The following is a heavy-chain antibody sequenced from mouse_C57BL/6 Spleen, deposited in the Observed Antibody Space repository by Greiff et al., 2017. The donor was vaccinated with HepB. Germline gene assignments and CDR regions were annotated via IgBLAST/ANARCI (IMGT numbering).Heavy chain of an antibody. V-gene: IGHV1-55*01. CDR2: IYPGSGST. Sequence: VQLQQSGAELVKPGASVKMSCKASGYTFTSYWITWVKQRPGQGLEWIGDIYPGSGSTNYNEKFKSKATLTVDTSSSTAYMQLSSLTSEDSAVYYCARRWYYYGSSYGWYFDVWGTGTTVTVSS. D-gene: IGHD1-1*01. J-gene: IGHJ1*03. CDR1: GYTFTSYW. CDR3: ARRWYYYGSSYGWYFDV.